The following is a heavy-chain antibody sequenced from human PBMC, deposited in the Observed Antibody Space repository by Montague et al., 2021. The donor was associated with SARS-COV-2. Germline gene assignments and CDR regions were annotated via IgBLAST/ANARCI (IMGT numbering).Heavy chain of an antibody. D-gene: IGHD3-10*01. V-gene: IGHV3-9*01. CDR2: ISWNSGSI. J-gene: IGHJ6*02. CDR1: GFTFDDYA. Sequence: SLRLSCVAYGFTFDDYAMHWVRQAPGKGLEWVSGISWNSGSIGYXDSXKGRFTISRDNAKNSLYLQMNSLRAEDTALYYCAKDMGPYGSGPYGMDVWGQGTTVTVSS. CDR3: AKDMGPYGSGPYGMDV.